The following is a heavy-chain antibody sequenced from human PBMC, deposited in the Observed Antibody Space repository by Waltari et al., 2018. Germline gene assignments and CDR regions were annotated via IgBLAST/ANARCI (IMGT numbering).Heavy chain of an antibody. D-gene: IGHD2-15*01. CDR2: ISDSGGST. Sequence: EVQLLESEGGLVQPGGSLRLSCAASGFTFSAYAMNWVRQAPGKGLEWVSAISDSGGSTFYADSVKCRFTISRDNSKNTLYLQMNSLRAEDTAVYYCVGWYFFDYWGQGTLVTVS. V-gene: IGHV3-23*01. J-gene: IGHJ4*02. CDR3: VGWYFFDY. CDR1: GFTFSAYA.